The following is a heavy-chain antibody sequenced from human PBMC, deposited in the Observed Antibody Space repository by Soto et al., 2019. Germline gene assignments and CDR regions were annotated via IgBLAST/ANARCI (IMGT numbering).Heavy chain of an antibody. J-gene: IGHJ4*02. CDR1: GLTFSSYA. D-gene: IGHD1-7*01. V-gene: IGHV3-23*01. Sequence: GGSLRLSCAASGLTFSSYAMSWVRQAPGKGLEWASAISGSGGSTYYADSVKGRFTISRDNSKNTLYLQMNSLRAEDTAVYYCAKGGYNWNYFYFDYWGQGTLVTVSS. CDR2: ISGSGGST. CDR3: AKGGYNWNYFYFDY.